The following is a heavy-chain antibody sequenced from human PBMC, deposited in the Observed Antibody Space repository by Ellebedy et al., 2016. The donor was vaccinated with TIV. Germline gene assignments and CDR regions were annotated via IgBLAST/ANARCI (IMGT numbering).Heavy chain of an antibody. CDR2: FSAADGNT. CDR3: ARGFHSGAYLIDY. V-gene: IGHV1-3*01. D-gene: IGHD3-10*01. J-gene: IGHJ4*02. Sequence: AASVKVSCKTSGYTFTSYTMHWVRQAAGQRFEWMGYFSAADGNTKYSQKLQGRVTITRDTSANTDYMELTSLTSEDTAVYYCARGFHSGAYLIDYWGQGTLVTVSS. CDR1: GYTFTSYT.